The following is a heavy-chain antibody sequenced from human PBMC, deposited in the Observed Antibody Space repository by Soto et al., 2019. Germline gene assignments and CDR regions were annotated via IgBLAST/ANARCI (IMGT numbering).Heavy chain of an antibody. D-gene: IGHD3-10*01. Sequence: GGSMRLSCAASVLPFSSSAMSWVRQTPGKGLEWDSAISSGGASTYYADSVKGRFTISRDNSRNTLYLQMNSLRAEDTAIYYCAKWSFYGSGSYSYLDYWGLGTLVTVSS. CDR3: AKWSFYGSGSYSYLDY. J-gene: IGHJ4*02. V-gene: IGHV3-23*01. CDR1: VLPFSSSA. CDR2: ISSGGAST.